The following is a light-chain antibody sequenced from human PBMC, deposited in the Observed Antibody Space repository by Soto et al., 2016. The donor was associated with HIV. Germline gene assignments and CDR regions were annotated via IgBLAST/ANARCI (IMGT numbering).Light chain of an antibody. CDR1: QSIGNY. CDR2: TAS. V-gene: IGKV1-39*01. Sequence: DIQMTQSPSSLSASIGDRVTISCRASQSIGNYFSWYQQKSGQAPKLLIYTASNLHSGVPSRFSASGSGTDFTLTINSLQPEDFATYYCQQANSFPPYTFGQGTKLEIK. J-gene: IGKJ2*01. CDR3: QQANSFPPYT.